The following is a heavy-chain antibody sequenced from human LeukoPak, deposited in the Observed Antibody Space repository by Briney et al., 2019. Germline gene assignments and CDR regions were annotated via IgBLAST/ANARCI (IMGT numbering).Heavy chain of an antibody. J-gene: IGHJ3*02. CDR3: ARVATIYYDSSVGPFDI. D-gene: IGHD3-22*01. CDR1: GYTFTSYG. CDR2: ISAYNGNT. V-gene: IGHV1-18*01. Sequence: GASVKVSCKASGYTFTSYGISWVRQAPGQGLEWMGWISAYNGNTNYAQKLQGRVTMTTDTSTSTAYMELRSLRSDDTAVYYCARVATIYYDSSVGPFDIWGQGTMVTVSS.